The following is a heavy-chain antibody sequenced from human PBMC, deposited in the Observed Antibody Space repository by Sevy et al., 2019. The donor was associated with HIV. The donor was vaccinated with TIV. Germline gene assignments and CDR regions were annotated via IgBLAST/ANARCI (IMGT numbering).Heavy chain of an antibody. CDR3: ARERVTMVQGVITRWFDP. Sequence: GGSLRLSCAASGFTFSSYSMNWVRQAPGKGLEWVSSISSSSYIYYADSVKGRFTISRDNAKNSLYLQMNSLRAEDTAVYYCARERVTMVQGVITRWFDPWGQGTLVTVSS. J-gene: IGHJ5*02. CDR2: ISSSSYI. D-gene: IGHD3-10*01. V-gene: IGHV3-21*01. CDR1: GFTFSSYS.